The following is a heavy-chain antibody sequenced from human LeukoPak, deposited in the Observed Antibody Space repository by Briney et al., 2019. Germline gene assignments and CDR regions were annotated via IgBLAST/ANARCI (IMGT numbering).Heavy chain of an antibody. V-gene: IGHV3-48*04. CDR2: ISSSSSTI. Sequence: GGSLRLSCAASGFTFSSYSMNWVRQAPGKGLEWVSYISSSSSTIYYADSVKGRFTISRDNAKNSLYLQMNSLRAEDTAVYYCARESPYYYDSSGAFDIWGQGTMVTVSS. CDR3: ARESPYYYDSSGAFDI. D-gene: IGHD3-22*01. J-gene: IGHJ3*02. CDR1: GFTFSSYS.